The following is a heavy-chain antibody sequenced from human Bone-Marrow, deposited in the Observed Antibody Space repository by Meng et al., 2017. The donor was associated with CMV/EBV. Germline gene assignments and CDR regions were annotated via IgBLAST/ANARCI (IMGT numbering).Heavy chain of an antibody. CDR2: IYYSGST. Sequence: SETLSLTCTVSGGSVSSGSYYWGWIRQPPGKGLEWIGSIYYSGSTYYNPSLKSRVTISVDTSKNQFSLKLSSVTAADTAVYYCARDQQLQAFDIWGQGTMVTVSS. CDR3: ARDQQLQAFDI. CDR1: GGSVSSGSYY. D-gene: IGHD5-18*01. J-gene: IGHJ3*02. V-gene: IGHV4-39*07.